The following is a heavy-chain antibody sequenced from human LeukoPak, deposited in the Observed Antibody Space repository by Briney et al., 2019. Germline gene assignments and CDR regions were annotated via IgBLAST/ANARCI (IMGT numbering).Heavy chain of an antibody. Sequence: GGSLRLSCAASGFTFSFYGMHWVRQAPGKGLEWVAFIRYDGSNKYYADSVKGRFTISRDLSKNTLYLQMNGLRAEDTAVYYCAKDRRALNYYYYYMDVWGKGTTVTVSS. CDR3: AKDRRALNYYYYYMDV. D-gene: IGHD6-6*01. J-gene: IGHJ6*03. V-gene: IGHV3-30*02. CDR1: GFTFSFYG. CDR2: IRYDGSNK.